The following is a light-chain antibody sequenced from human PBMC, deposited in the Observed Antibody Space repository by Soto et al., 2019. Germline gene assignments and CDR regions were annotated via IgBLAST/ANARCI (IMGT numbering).Light chain of an antibody. J-gene: IGKJ2*03. V-gene: IGKV3-20*01. CDR3: QQYGSSPPS. CDR1: QSVSSSY. Sequence: ESVLTQSPGTLSLPPGERATLSFRASQSVSSSYLAWYQQNPGQAPRLLIYGASNRATGIPDRFGGSGSGTDFTLTVSRLEPEDFAVYYCQQYGSSPPSFGQGTKVDIK. CDR2: GAS.